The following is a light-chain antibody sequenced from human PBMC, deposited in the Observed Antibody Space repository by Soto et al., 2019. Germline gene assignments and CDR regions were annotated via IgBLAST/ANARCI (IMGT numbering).Light chain of an antibody. Sequence: SVLTQPASVSGSPGQSITTSCTGTSSYVGSYSLLSWYQHHPGKAPKLIIYEDIKGPSGVSNRFSCSKSGNTASLRISGLQAEVEDDYYCYKYEGGSTYLFGPGTIVT. CDR1: SSYVGSYSL. V-gene: IGLV2-23*01. J-gene: IGLJ1*01. CDR2: EDI. CDR3: YKYEGGSTYL.